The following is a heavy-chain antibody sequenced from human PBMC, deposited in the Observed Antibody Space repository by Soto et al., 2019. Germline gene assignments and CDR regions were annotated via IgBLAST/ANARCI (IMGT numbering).Heavy chain of an antibody. CDR1: GYTFTSYG. J-gene: IGHJ6*02. V-gene: IGHV1-18*01. Sequence: ASVKVSCKASGYTFTSYGIIWVRQAPGQGLEWMGGIIPYYGTSNYAQKFQGRVTITTDASTSTAYMELSSLRSEDTAVYYCARGDWNYAAGDYYYYGMDVWGQGTTVTVSS. CDR3: ARGDWNYAAGDYYYYGMDV. CDR2: IIPYYGTS. D-gene: IGHD1-7*01.